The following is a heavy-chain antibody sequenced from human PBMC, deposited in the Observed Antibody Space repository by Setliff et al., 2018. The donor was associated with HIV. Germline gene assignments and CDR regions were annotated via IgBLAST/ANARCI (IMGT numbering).Heavy chain of an antibody. CDR1: AFTFNKYA. Sequence: PGGSLRLSCTASAFTFNKYAMAWVRQAPGKGLEWVSAISDTGDYIYYADSGKGRFTISRDNSVDTVYLQMTGLRVEYTAVYFCAKDPPGFSHFLDYWGQGAVVTVSS. CDR3: AKDPPGFSHFLDY. J-gene: IGHJ4*02. CDR2: ISDTGDYI. V-gene: IGHV3-23*01.